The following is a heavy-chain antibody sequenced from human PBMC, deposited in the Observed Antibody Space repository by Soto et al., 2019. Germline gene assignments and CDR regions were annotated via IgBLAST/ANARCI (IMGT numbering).Heavy chain of an antibody. V-gene: IGHV3-23*01. CDR3: AKGQTTGVVAAALDY. CDR2: ISGSGGST. D-gene: IGHD2-15*01. Sequence: GGSLRLSCAASGFTFSSYAMSWVRQAPGKGLEWVSAISGSGGSTYYADSVKGRFNISRDNSKNTLYLQMNSLRAEDTAVYYCAKGQTTGVVAAALDYWGQGTLVTVSS. J-gene: IGHJ4*02. CDR1: GFTFSSYA.